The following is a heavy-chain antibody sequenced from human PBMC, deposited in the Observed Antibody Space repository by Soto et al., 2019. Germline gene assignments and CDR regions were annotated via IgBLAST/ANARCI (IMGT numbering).Heavy chain of an antibody. CDR1: GGSISSSSYY. Sequence: PSETLSLTCTVSGGSISSSSYYWGWIRQPPGKGLEWIGSIYYSGSTYYNPSLKSRVTISVDTSKNQFSLKLSSVTAADTAVYYCARYGPTRYSSSWPLNWFDPWGQGTWSPSPQ. CDR2: IYYSGST. V-gene: IGHV4-39*01. J-gene: IGHJ5*02. CDR3: ARYGPTRYSSSWPLNWFDP. D-gene: IGHD6-13*01.